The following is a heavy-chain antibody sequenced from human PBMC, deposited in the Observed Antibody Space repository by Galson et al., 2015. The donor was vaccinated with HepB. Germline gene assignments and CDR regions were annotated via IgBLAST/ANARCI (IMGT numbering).Heavy chain of an antibody. J-gene: IGHJ6*03. V-gene: IGHV1-8*01. Sequence: SVKVSCKASGYTFTSYDINWVRQATGQGLEWMGWMNPNSGNTGYAQKFQGRVTMTRNTSISTAYMELSSLRSEDTAVYYCARVSRGATVVVPAVLYYYYYMDVWGKGTTVTVSS. CDR1: GYTFTSYD. D-gene: IGHD2-2*01. CDR2: MNPNSGNT. CDR3: ARVSRGATVVVPAVLYYYYYMDV.